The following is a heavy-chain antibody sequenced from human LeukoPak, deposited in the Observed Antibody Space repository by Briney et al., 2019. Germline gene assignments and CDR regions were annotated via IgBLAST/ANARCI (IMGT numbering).Heavy chain of an antibody. CDR3: ARGAPGYCSRTTCPLDY. J-gene: IGHJ4*02. D-gene: IGHD2-2*01. CDR1: GGSISSYY. V-gene: IGHV4-59*01. Sequence: SETLSLTCTVSGGSISSYYWSWIRHPPGKGLEWIGYIYYSGSTNYNPSLKSRVTISVDTSKNQFSLKLSSVTAADTAVYYCARGAPGYCSRTTCPLDYWGQGTLVTVSS. CDR2: IYYSGST.